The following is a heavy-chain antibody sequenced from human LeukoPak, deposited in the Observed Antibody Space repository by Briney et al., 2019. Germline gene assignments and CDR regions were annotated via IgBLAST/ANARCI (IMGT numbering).Heavy chain of an antibody. Sequence: PGGSLRLSCAASGFTVSSYAMSWVRQAPGKGLEWVSAISGSGSKTYCADSVKGRFTISRDNSKNTLYLQMSSLRAEDTAVYYCAKCPTGYTKTFDSWGQGTLVTVSS. V-gene: IGHV3-23*01. J-gene: IGHJ4*02. CDR2: ISGSGSKT. CDR1: GFTVSSYA. D-gene: IGHD6-13*01. CDR3: AKCPTGYTKTFDS.